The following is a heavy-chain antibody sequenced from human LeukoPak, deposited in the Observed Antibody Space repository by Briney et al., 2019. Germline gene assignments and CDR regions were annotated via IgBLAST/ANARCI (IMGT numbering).Heavy chain of an antibody. J-gene: IGHJ4*02. CDR3: AKDWGYIVATPLAD. CDR2: ISGSGGST. V-gene: IGHV3-23*01. CDR1: GFTFSSYA. D-gene: IGHD5-12*01. Sequence: GGSLRLSCAASGFTFSSYAMSWVRQAPGKGLEWVSAISGSGGSTYYADSVKGRFTISRDNSKNTLYLQMNSLRAEDTAVYYCAKDWGYIVATPLADWGQGTLVTVSS.